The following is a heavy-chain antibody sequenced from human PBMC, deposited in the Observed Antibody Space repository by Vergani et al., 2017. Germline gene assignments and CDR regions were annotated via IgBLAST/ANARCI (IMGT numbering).Heavy chain of an antibody. J-gene: IGHJ4*02. D-gene: IGHD2-8*01. Sequence: QVQLVESGGGVVQPGRSLRLSCAASGFTFSSYAMHWVRQAPGKGLEWVAVISYDGSNKYYADSVKGRFTISRDNSKNTLYLQMNSLRAEDTAVYYCAKGTPPGVYAIGPFDYWGQGTLVTVSS. V-gene: IGHV3-30-3*01. CDR3: AKGTPPGVYAIGPFDY. CDR2: ISYDGSNK. CDR1: GFTFSSYA.